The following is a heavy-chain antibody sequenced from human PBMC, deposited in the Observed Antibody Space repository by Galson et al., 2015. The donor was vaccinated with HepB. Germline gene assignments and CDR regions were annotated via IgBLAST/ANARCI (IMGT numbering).Heavy chain of an antibody. D-gene: IGHD2-2*01. J-gene: IGHJ5*02. V-gene: IGHV1-46*01. CDR2: ISPDGGST. CDR3: ARGMGYCSSTSCQSAFDP. Sequence: SVKVSCKASGYAFTKYYIHWVRQAPGQGLEWMGIISPDGGSTTYAQEFQGRVAITSDTSTSTVYMDLSSLRFEDTAVYYCARGMGYCSSTSCQSAFDPWGQGTLVTVSS. CDR1: GYAFTKYY.